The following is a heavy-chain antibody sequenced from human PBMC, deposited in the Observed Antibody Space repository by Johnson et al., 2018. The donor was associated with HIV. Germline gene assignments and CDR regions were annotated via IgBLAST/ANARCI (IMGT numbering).Heavy chain of an antibody. CDR2: INQYGNEK. V-gene: IGHV3-7*05. Sequence: VQLVESGGGLVQPGGSLRLSCAASGFTFGNYWMTWVRQAPGKGLEWVANINQYGNEKYFVDSVKGRFTIFRDNAKNSLYLQLNSLRTEDTAVYYCARDGRLAAADSNAFDIWGQGTMVTV. D-gene: IGHD6-13*01. CDR3: ARDGRLAAADSNAFDI. CDR1: GFTFGNYW. J-gene: IGHJ3*02.